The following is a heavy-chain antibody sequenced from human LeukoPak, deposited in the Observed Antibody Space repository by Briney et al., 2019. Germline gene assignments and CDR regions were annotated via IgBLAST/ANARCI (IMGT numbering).Heavy chain of an antibody. CDR2: IIGSAVNT. J-gene: IGHJ4*02. D-gene: IGHD3-10*01. Sequence: PGGSLRLSCGAPGLTVRSYGMSSVCHAPGKGLERVSTIIGSAVNTYYADSVKGRFTISGDDSKNTVYLQMNSLRAEDTAVYSCAKYTSGTSYRGLDQWGQGTLVTVSS. CDR1: GLTVRSYG. CDR3: AKYTSGTSYRGLDQ. V-gene: IGHV3-23*01.